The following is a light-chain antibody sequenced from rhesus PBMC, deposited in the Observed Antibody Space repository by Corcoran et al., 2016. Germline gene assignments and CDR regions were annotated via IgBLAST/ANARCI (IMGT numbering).Light chain of an antibody. CDR2: KAS. CDR3: LHYSISPLT. Sequence: DIQMTQSPSSLSASVGDTVTITCRASQSISSWLDWYQQKPGKASKLMIYKASSLHSGVPSRFSGSGSGTDFTLTISSLQPEDFATYYCLHYSISPLTFGPGTKLDIK. V-gene: IGKV1-22*01. CDR1: QSISSW. J-gene: IGKJ3*01.